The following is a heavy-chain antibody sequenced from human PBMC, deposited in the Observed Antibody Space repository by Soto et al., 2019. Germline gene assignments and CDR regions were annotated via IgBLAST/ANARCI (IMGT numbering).Heavy chain of an antibody. Sequence: GGSLRLSCSASGFTFSSYAMSWVRQAPGEGLEWVSAISGSGGSTRYADSVKGRFTISRDNSKNTLYLQMNSLRVGATAVYYYAKLCPLWLGQNSIGNYWGKGALVPVSS. CDR2: ISGSGGST. V-gene: IGHV3-23*01. CDR1: GFTFSSYA. J-gene: IGHJ4*02. D-gene: IGHD6-19*01. CDR3: AKLCPLWLGQNSIGNY.